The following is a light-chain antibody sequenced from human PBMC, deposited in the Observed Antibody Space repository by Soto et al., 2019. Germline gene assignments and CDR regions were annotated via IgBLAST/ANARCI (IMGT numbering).Light chain of an antibody. CDR2: KAS. CDR1: QSISSW. V-gene: IGKV1-5*03. Sequence: DIQMTQSPSTLSASVGDRVTITCRASQSISSWLAWYQQKPGKAPKLLIYKASSLESGVPSRFSGSGSGTEFTLTISTLQPDDFATYYCQQYNSDSVTFGGGTKVEI. CDR3: QQYNSDSVT. J-gene: IGKJ4*01.